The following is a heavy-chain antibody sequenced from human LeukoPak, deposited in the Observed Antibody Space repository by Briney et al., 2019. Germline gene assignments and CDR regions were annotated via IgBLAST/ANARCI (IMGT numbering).Heavy chain of an antibody. D-gene: IGHD3-10*01. CDR1: GGSISSSSYY. Sequence: PSETLSLTCTVSGGSISSSSYYWGWIRQPPGKGLEWIGSIYYSGSTYYNPSLKSRVTISVDTSKNQFSLKLSSVTAADTAVYYCARDPYYYGSRRGDYWGQGTLVTVSS. V-gene: IGHV4-39*07. CDR2: IYYSGST. J-gene: IGHJ4*02. CDR3: ARDPYYYGSRRGDY.